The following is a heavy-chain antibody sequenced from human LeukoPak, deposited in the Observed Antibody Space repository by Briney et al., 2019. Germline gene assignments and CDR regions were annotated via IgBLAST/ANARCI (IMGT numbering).Heavy chain of an antibody. CDR2: MNPSSGDT. V-gene: IGHV1-8*03. D-gene: IGHD6-13*01. J-gene: IGHJ3*02. Sequence: ASVRVSCKASGYTFTSFDINWVRQATGQGPEWMGWMNPSSGDTGYAQKFQGRVTFTRDTSTDTAYMELSSLTSEDTAVYYCAGQQLVNHDAFDIWGQGTMVTVSS. CDR3: AGQQLVNHDAFDI. CDR1: GYTFTSFD.